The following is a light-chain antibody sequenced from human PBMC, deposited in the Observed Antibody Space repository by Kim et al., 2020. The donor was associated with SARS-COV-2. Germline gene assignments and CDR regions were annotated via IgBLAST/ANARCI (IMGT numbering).Light chain of an antibody. Sequence: SYELTQPPSVSVSPGQTASITCSGDKLGDKYACWYQQKTGQSPVLVIYQDSKRPSGIPERFSGSNSGNTATLTISGTQAMDEADYYCQAWDSSTGVFGTGNKVTVL. V-gene: IGLV3-1*01. J-gene: IGLJ1*01. CDR1: KLGDKY. CDR3: QAWDSSTGV. CDR2: QDS.